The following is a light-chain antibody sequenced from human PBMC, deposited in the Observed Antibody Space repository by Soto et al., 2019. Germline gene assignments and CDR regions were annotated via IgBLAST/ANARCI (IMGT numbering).Light chain of an antibody. CDR2: AAT. V-gene: IGKV3-20*01. J-gene: IGKJ1*01. CDR1: QSVADSY. Sequence: EVVLTQSPGTLSLSPGERATLSCRASQSVADSYLAWYQQKPGRAPRLLFHAATRRATGIPDRFSGSGSGTDFTLTISTLEPDDFAVYYCHHFGSSPETFGQGTKVDIK. CDR3: HHFGSSPET.